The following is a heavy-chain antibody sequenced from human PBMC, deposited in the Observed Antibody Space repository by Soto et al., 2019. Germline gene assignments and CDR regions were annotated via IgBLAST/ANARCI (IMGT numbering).Heavy chain of an antibody. CDR3: ARGRGEDGISTNYGMDV. V-gene: IGHV6-1*01. Sequence: SQTLSLTCAISGDSVSSNSAAWNWIRQSPSRGLEWLGRTYYRSKWYNDYAVSVKSRITINPDTSKNQFSLQLNSVTPEDTAVYYCARGRGEDGISTNYGMDVWGQGTTVTVSS. CDR2: TYYRSKWYN. CDR1: GDSVSSNSAA. D-gene: IGHD3-10*01. J-gene: IGHJ6*02.